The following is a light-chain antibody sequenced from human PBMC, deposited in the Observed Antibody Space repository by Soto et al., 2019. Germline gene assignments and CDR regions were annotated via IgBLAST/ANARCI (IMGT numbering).Light chain of an antibody. Sequence: QSVLTQPASVSGSPGQSITISCTGTSSVVGSYNLVSWYQQHPGKAPKLMIYEGSKRPSGVSNRFSGSKSGNTASLTISGLQAEYEADSYCCSYAGSSTFVFGTGTKVTVL. V-gene: IGLV2-23*03. J-gene: IGLJ1*01. CDR3: CSYAGSSTFV. CDR2: EGS. CDR1: SSVVGSYNL.